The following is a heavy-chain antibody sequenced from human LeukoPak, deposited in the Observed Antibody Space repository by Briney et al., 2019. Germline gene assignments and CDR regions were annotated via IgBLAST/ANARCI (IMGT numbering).Heavy chain of an antibody. CDR2: INSDGSST. J-gene: IGHJ4*02. V-gene: IGHV3-74*01. D-gene: IGHD6-6*01. CDR1: GFTFSSYW. Sequence: GGSLRLSCAASGFTFSSYWMHWVRQAPGKGLVWVSRINSDGSSTSYADSVKGRFTISRDNAKNSLYLQMNSLGAEDTAVYYCAKAYSSSFGAFFDYWGQGTLVTVSS. CDR3: AKAYSSSFGAFFDY.